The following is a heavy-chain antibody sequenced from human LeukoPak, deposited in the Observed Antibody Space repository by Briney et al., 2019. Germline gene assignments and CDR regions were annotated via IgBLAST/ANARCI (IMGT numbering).Heavy chain of an antibody. Sequence: GGSPRLSCAASGFTFSSYWMSWVRQAPGKGLEWVANIKQDGSKKYYVDSVKGRFTISRDNAKNSLYLQMNSMRAEDTAVYYCARGGPHYFDWLSYYFDYWGQGTLVTVSS. D-gene: IGHD3-9*01. V-gene: IGHV3-7*01. CDR2: IKQDGSKK. CDR3: ARGGPHYFDWLSYYFDY. J-gene: IGHJ4*02. CDR1: GFTFSSYW.